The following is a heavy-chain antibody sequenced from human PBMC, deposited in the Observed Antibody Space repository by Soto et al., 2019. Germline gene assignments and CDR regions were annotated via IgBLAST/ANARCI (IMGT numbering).Heavy chain of an antibody. CDR3: ARASGYCSGGSCPVGWFDP. CDR2: IYHSGST. CDR1: GGSISSGGYS. J-gene: IGHJ5*02. Sequence: QLQLQESGSGLVKPSQTLSLTCAVSGGSISSGGYSWSWIRQPPGKGLEWIGDIYHSGSTYYNPTHESRVTISVDRSKNQFSLKLSSVTAADTAVYYCARASGYCSGGSCPVGWFDPWGQGTLVTVSS. D-gene: IGHD2-15*01. V-gene: IGHV4-30-2*01.